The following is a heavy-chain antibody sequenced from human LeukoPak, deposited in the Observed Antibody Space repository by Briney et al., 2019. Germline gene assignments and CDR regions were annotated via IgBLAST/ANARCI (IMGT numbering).Heavy chain of an antibody. V-gene: IGHV1-69*01. CDR1: GGTFSSYA. D-gene: IGHD3-16*01. J-gene: IGHJ4*02. CDR2: IIPIFGTA. Sequence: SVKVSCKASGGTFSSYAISWVRQAPGQGLEWMGGIIPIFGTANYAQKFQGRVTITADESTSTAYMELSSLRSEDTAVYYCASQDYDYVWGSYSGGYWGQGSLVTVSS. CDR3: ASQDYDYVWGSYSGGY.